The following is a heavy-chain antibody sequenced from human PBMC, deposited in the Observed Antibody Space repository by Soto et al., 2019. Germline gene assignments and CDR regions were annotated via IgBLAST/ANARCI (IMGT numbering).Heavy chain of an antibody. Sequence: QVQLVQSGAEVKKPGSSVKVSCKASGGTFSSYAFSWVRQAPGQGLEWMGGIIRIFHTPTYAQKFQGRVTITADESTSTAYMELISLRSDDTAVYYCVHRRDGYNSAFFDYLGQGTLVTVSS. V-gene: IGHV1-69*01. CDR2: IIRIFHTP. J-gene: IGHJ4*02. D-gene: IGHD5-12*01. CDR1: GGTFSSYA. CDR3: VHRRDGYNSAFFDY.